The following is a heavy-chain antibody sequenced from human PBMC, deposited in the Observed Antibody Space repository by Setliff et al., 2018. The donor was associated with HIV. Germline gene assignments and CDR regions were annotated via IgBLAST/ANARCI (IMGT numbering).Heavy chain of an antibody. CDR1: GGSITGYY. J-gene: IGHJ4*02. CDR2: IFYSGTT. V-gene: IGHV4-59*01. Sequence: SETLSLTCTVSGGSITGYYWSWVRQPPGKGLEWIGYIFYSGTTNYSPSPNSRATISVDTSKNSFSLRLSSVTAADTAVYYCARVNALIRAPFDYWGQGALVTVSS. CDR3: ARVNALIRAPFDY.